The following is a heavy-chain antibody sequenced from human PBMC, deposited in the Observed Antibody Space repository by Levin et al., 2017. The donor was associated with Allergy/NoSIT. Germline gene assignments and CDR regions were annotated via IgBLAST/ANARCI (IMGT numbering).Heavy chain of an antibody. CDR3: ARVLIKSATVLPFDY. J-gene: IGHJ4*02. CDR1: GYTFTDYY. V-gene: IGHV1-2*06. CDR2: INPNSGGT. D-gene: IGHD4-11*01. Sequence: ASVKVSCKASGYTFTDYYIHWVRQAPGQGLEWMGQINPNSGGTICAQKFQGRVTMTRDTSIRAAFMELSRLRSDDTAVYHCARVLIKSATVLPFDYWGQGTLVTVSS.